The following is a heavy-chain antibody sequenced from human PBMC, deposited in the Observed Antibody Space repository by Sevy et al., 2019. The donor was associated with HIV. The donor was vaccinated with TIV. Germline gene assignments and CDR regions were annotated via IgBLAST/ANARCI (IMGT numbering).Heavy chain of an antibody. D-gene: IGHD3-22*01. CDR3: ARLGNAKYYCDSSGYFQIDY. J-gene: IGHJ4*02. Sequence: SETLSLTCAVSGGSISSSSYYWGWIRQPPGKGLEWIGSFYYSGSTYYNPSLKSRVTISVDPSKNQFSLKLSSVTAADTAVYYCARLGNAKYYCDSSGYFQIDYWGQGTLVTVSS. V-gene: IGHV4-39*01. CDR1: GGSISSSSYY. CDR2: FYYSGST.